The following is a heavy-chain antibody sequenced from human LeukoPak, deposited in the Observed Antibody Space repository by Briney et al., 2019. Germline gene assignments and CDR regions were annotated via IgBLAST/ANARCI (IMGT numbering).Heavy chain of an antibody. D-gene: IGHD1-26*01. Sequence: PSETLSLTCAVYGGSFSGYYWSWIRQPPGKGLEWIGEINHSGSTNYNPSLKGRVTISVDTSKNQFSLKLSSVTAADTAVYYCGRDLGGRSGYWGQGTLVTVSS. J-gene: IGHJ4*02. CDR1: GGSFSGYY. V-gene: IGHV4-34*01. CDR3: GRDLGGRSGY. CDR2: INHSGST.